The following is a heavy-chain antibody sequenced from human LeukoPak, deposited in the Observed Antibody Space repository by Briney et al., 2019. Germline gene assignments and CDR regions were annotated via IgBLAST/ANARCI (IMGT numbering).Heavy chain of an antibody. V-gene: IGHV3-23*01. Sequence: GGTLRLSCAASGFTFSTYGMSWVRQAPGKGLEWVSAISGSGGSTYYADSVKGRFTISRDNSKNTLYLQMNSLRAEYAAIYYCARDRRLASFDYGGQGTLVTVSS. D-gene: IGHD6-25*01. CDR2: ISGSGGST. CDR1: GFTFSTYG. J-gene: IGHJ4*02. CDR3: ARDRRLASFDY.